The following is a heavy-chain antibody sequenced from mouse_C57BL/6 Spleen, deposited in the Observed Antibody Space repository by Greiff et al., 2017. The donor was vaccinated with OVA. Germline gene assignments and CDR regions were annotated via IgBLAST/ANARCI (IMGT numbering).Heavy chain of an antibody. V-gene: IGHV1-81*01. D-gene: IGHD1-1*01. CDR3: ARSLNYYGSSPYYFDY. CDR1: GYTFTSYG. Sequence: QVQLKQSGAELARPGASVKLSCKASGYTFTSYGISWVKQRTGQGLEWIGEIYPRSGNTYSNEKFKGKATLTADQSSSTAYMELRSLTSEDSAVYFCARSLNYYGSSPYYFDYWGQGTTLTVSS. J-gene: IGHJ2*01. CDR2: IYPRSGNT.